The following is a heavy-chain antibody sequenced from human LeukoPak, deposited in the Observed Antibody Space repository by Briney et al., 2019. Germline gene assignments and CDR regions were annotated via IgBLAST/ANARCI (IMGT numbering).Heavy chain of an antibody. D-gene: IGHD6-13*01. CDR2: INPSGSST. J-gene: IGHJ6*03. CDR3: ATSSSWSPYYYHYMDV. CDR1: GNTFTNYY. Sequence: EASVKVSCKASGNTFTNYYVHWVRQAPGQGLEWMGVINPSGSSTTYAPKFQGRVTVTRDTSTSTVYMELSSLRSEDTAVYYCATSSSWSPYYYHYMDVWGKGTTVTVSS. V-gene: IGHV1-46*01.